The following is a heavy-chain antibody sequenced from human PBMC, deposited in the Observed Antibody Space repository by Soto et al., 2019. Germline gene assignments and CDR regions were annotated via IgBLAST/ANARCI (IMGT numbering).Heavy chain of an antibody. CDR2: ISYDGSNK. CDR3: ARPATVVRTNWYFDL. V-gene: IGHV3-30-3*01. D-gene: IGHD4-17*01. Sequence: QVQLVESGGGVVQPGRSLRLSCAASGFTFSSYAMHWVRQAPGKGLEWVAVISYDGSNKYYADSVKGRFTISRDNSKNTLYLQMNSLRAEETAVYYCARPATVVRTNWYFDLWGRGTLVTVSS. CDR1: GFTFSSYA. J-gene: IGHJ2*01.